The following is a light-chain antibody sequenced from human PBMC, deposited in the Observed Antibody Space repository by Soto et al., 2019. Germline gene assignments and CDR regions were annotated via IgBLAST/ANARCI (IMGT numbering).Light chain of an antibody. V-gene: IGKV1-39*01. J-gene: IGKJ1*01. CDR3: QQSYTTPWT. CDR2: DAS. CDR1: QTISTF. Sequence: DIQMTQSPSSLSAFVGDRVTITCRSSQTISTFLNWYQQKPVKAPKLLIYDASSLQSGVPSRFSGSGSGTDFTLTITSLQPEDFATYYCQQSYTTPWTFGPGTKVEI.